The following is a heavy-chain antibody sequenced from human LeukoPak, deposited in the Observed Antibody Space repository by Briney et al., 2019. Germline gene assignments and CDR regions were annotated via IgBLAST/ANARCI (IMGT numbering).Heavy chain of an antibody. CDR2: IYYSGST. CDR3: ARGSHGYYYGMDV. D-gene: IGHD1-26*01. J-gene: IGHJ6*02. CDR1: GGSISSYY. V-gene: IGHV4-59*01. Sequence: SETLSLTCTASGGSISSYYWSWIRQPPGKGLEWIGYIYYSGSTNYNPSLKSRVTMSVETSKKQFSLKLSSVIAADTAVYYCARGSHGYYYGMDVWGQGTTVTVSS.